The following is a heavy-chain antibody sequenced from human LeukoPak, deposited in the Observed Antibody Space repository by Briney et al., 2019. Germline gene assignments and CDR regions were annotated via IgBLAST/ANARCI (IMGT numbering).Heavy chain of an antibody. V-gene: IGHV3-30*18. J-gene: IGHJ4*02. CDR1: GFTFSSYG. Sequence: PGRSLRLSCAASGFTFSSYGIHWVRQAPGKGLEWVAVISYDGSNKYYADSVKGRFTISRDNSENTLYLQMNSLRAEDTAVYYCAKDPRPQPLVWGQGTLVTVSS. CDR3: AKDPRPQPLV. CDR2: ISYDGSNK. D-gene: IGHD2-2*01.